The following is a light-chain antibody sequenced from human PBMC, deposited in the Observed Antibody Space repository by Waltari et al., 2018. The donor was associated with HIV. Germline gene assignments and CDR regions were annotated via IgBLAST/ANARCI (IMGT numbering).Light chain of an antibody. J-gene: IGLJ2*01. CDR2: EVS. CDR3: SSYAGSNNVI. Sequence: QSALAQPPSASVSPGQSVTLSCTGTSSDVGGYSYVSWYQQHPGKAPKLMIYEVSKRPSGVPDRFSGSKSGNAASLTVSGLQAEDEADYYCSSYAGSNNVIFGGGTKLTVL. CDR1: SSDVGGYSY. V-gene: IGLV2-8*01.